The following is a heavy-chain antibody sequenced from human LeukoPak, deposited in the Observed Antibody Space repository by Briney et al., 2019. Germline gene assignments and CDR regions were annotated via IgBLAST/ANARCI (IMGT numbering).Heavy chain of an antibody. Sequence: SVRVSCKASGGTFSSYAISWVRQAPGQGLEWMGRIIPILGIANYAQKLQGRVTMTTDTSTSTAYMELRSLRSDDTAVYYCARDGTTYDSSGYYHPYYFDYWGQGTLVTVSS. CDR3: ARDGTTYDSSGYYHPYYFDY. CDR1: GGTFSSYA. J-gene: IGHJ4*02. D-gene: IGHD3-22*01. CDR2: IIPILGIA. V-gene: IGHV1-69*04.